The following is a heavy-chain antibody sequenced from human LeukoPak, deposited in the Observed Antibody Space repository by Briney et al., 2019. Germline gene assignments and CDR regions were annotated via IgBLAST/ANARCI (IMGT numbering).Heavy chain of an antibody. Sequence: GGSLRLSCAVSGFTFSSYWMTWVRQAPGKGLEWVAKIKEDGSEKYYVDSVKGRFTVSRDNVKNSLFLQMNSLRGEDTAVYYCAKDFRIGYSAHFDYWGQGALVTVSS. CDR1: GFTFSSYW. J-gene: IGHJ4*02. CDR3: AKDFRIGYSAHFDY. CDR2: IKEDGSEK. D-gene: IGHD2-21*01. V-gene: IGHV3-7*03.